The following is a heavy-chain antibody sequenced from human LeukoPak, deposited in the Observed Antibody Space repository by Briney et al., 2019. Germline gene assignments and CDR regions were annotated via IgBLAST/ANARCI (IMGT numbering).Heavy chain of an antibody. Sequence: GSLRLSCAASGFTFSTYVMSWVRQAPGKGLEWVSTISASGIGTYYADSVKGRFTVSRDNSKNTLYLQMNSLRAEDTAVYFCANLRGSGSSYFDSWGQGTLVTV. CDR3: ANLRGSGSSYFDS. CDR2: ISASGIGT. D-gene: IGHD3-10*01. CDR1: GFTFSTYV. V-gene: IGHV3-23*01. J-gene: IGHJ4*02.